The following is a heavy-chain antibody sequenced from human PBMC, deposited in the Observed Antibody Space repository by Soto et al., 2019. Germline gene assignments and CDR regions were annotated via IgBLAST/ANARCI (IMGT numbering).Heavy chain of an antibody. D-gene: IGHD2-15*01. J-gene: IGHJ3*02. V-gene: IGHV3-23*01. CDR1: GFTFRNYA. CDR2: LSGSAGST. CDR3: ARKGVVAASHDAFDI. Sequence: EVQLLESGGGLVQPGGSLTLSCAASGFTFRNYAMSWVRQAPGKGLEWVSGLSGSAGSTSYADYVKGRFTISRDNSKNTLYLQMYSLRDEDTALYYCARKGVVAASHDAFDIWGQGTMVTFSS.